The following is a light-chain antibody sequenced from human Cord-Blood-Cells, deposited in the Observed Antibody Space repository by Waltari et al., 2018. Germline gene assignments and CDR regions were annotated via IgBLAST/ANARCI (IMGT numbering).Light chain of an antibody. V-gene: IGKV1-39*01. CDR2: AAS. CDR3: LQSYSTPMYT. Sequence: DIQFTHSPSSLSASVGYTVTITCRASQTMSSYLNWYHQKPGKAPKLLIDAASSLLSSVPSRFSGRGSVTDFTLTISSLQPEDFATYFCLQSYSTPMYTFGQGTKLEIK. CDR1: QTMSSY. J-gene: IGKJ2*01.